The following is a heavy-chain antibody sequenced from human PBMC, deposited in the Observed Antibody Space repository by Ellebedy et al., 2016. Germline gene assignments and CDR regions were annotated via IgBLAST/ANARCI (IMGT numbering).Heavy chain of an antibody. CDR3: ARRVLVWFGGSPTYYFDY. CDR2: INAGNGNT. CDR1: GYSFTSYA. V-gene: IGHV1-3*01. J-gene: IGHJ4*02. D-gene: IGHD3-10*01. Sequence: ASVKVSCKASGYSFTSYAMHWVRQAPGQRLEWMGWINAGNGNTKYSQKFQGRVTITRDTSASTAYMQLRSLRSDDTAVYYCARRVLVWFGGSPTYYFDYWGQGTLVTVSS.